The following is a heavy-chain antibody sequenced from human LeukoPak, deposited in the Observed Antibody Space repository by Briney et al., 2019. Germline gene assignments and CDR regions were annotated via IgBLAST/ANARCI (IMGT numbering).Heavy chain of an antibody. CDR3: AKYDLS. CDR1: VFTFSNHS. CDR2: IRYNRSNK. J-gene: IGHJ4*02. D-gene: IGHD3-3*01. Sequence: GGCLRLSRAPSVFTFSNHSMHWVRQAPRKGLEWVAFIRYNRSNKYYADSVKMRFTISRDNSKNALYLQRNSLRAEDTAAYYCAKYDLSWGQGTLVTVSS. V-gene: IGHV3-30*02.